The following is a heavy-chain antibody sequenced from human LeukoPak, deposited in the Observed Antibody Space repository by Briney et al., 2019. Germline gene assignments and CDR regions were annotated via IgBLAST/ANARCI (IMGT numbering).Heavy chain of an antibody. Sequence: GGSLRLSCAASGFTFSSYSMNWVRQAPGRGLEWASYISSSSSTIYYSDSVKGRFTISRDNAKNSLYLQMNSLRAEDTAVYFCSRNPTAYNWFDPWGQGTLVTVSS. CDR3: SRNPTAYNWFDP. CDR2: ISSSSSTI. D-gene: IGHD1-14*01. CDR1: GFTFSSYS. J-gene: IGHJ5*02. V-gene: IGHV3-48*01.